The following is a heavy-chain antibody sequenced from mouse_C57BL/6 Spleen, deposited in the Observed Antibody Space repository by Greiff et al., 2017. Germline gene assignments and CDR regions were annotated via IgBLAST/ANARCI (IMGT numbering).Heavy chain of an antibody. Sequence: VQVVESGAELVRPGTSVKVSCKASGYAFTNYLIEWVKQRPGQGLEWIGVINPGSGGTNYNEKFKGKATLTADKSSSTAYMQLSSLTSEDSAVYFCAGSYYDYSWFAYWGQGTLVTVSA. J-gene: IGHJ3*01. D-gene: IGHD2-4*01. CDR3: AGSYYDYSWFAY. CDR1: GYAFTNYL. V-gene: IGHV1-54*01. CDR2: INPGSGGT.